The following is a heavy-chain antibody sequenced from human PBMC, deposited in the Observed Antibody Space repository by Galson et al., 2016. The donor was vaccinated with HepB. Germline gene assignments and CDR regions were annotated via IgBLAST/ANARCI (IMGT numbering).Heavy chain of an antibody. D-gene: IGHD1-14*01. J-gene: IGHJ6*02. Sequence: SLRLSCAASEFTFSSFAMNWVRQAPGKGLEWVSAISANGDDTFYAGSVKGRFTISRDNSKNTVYLQMSSLRSEDTAMYYCAKGSTGIYFYYGLDVWGQGTTVSVFS. CDR3: AKGSTGIYFYYGLDV. CDR2: ISANGDDT. CDR1: EFTFSSFA. V-gene: IGHV3-23*01.